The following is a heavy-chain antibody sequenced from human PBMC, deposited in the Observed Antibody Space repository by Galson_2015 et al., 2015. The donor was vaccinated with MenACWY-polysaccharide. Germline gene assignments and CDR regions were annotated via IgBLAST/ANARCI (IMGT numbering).Heavy chain of an antibody. J-gene: IGHJ4*02. CDR2: ISYNGSNI. CDR3: AKDYDYGDYATDY. CDR1: GFTFSSYA. Sequence: SLRLSCAASGFTFSSYAMHWVRQAPGKGLEWVAVISYNGSNIYYADSEEGRFTISRDNSKNTVYLQMSSLRAEDTAVYYCAKDYDYGDYATDYWGQGTLVTVSS. D-gene: IGHD4-17*01. V-gene: IGHV3-30-3*01.